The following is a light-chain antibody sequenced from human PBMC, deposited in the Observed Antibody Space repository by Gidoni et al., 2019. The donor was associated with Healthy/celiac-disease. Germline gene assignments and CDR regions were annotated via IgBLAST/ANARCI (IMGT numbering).Light chain of an antibody. CDR3: QKYNSAPLT. V-gene: IGKV1-27*01. J-gene: IGKJ4*01. Sequence: DIQLTQSPASLSASVGDRVPITCRASQGISNCLAWYQQKPGKVPKLLIYAASTLQSGVPSRCSGSGSGTDFTRTISSLQPEDVATYYCQKYNSAPLTVGGGTKVEIK. CDR1: QGISNC. CDR2: AAS.